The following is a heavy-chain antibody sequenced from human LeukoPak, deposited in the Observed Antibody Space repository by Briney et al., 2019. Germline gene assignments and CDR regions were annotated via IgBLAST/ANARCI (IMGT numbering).Heavy chain of an antibody. CDR2: INPNSGGT. CDR1: GYTFTGYY. CDR3: ARVPLVRGVYNWFDP. J-gene: IGHJ5*02. V-gene: IGHV1-2*02. D-gene: IGHD3-10*01. Sequence: GASVKVSCKASGYTFTGYYMHWVRQAPGQGLEWMGWINPNSGGTNYAQKFQGRVTMTRDTSIGTAYMELSRLRSDDTAVYYCARVPLVRGVYNWFDPWGQGTLVTVSS.